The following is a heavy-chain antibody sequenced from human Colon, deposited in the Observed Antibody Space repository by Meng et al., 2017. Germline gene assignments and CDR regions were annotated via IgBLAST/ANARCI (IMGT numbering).Heavy chain of an antibody. CDR3: ARGPLDY. J-gene: IGHJ4*02. CDR2: IYYTGST. V-gene: IGHV4-61*01. Sequence: VTLEEWGPGLGRPSEPLSLTCTVSGGSVSSGSYYGSWIRQPPGKGLEWIGYIYYTGSTNYNPSLKSRVTISVDTSKNQFSLKLSSVTAADTAVYYCARGPLDYWGQGTLVTVSS. CDR1: GGSVSSGSYY.